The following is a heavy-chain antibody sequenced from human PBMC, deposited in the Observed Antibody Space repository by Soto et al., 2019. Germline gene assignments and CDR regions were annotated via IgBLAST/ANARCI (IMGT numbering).Heavy chain of an antibody. D-gene: IGHD3-3*01. J-gene: IGHJ6*02. CDR3: ARDGRIYDFWSGYYSDPSYYYYGMDV. CDR2: ISYDGSNK. V-gene: IGHV3-30-3*01. Sequence: GSLRLSCAASGFTFSSYAMHWVRQAPGKGLEWVAVISYDGSNKYYADSVKGRFTISRDNSKNTLYLQMNSLRAEDTAVYYCARDGRIYDFWSGYYSDPSYYYYGMDVWGQGTTVTVSS. CDR1: GFTFSSYA.